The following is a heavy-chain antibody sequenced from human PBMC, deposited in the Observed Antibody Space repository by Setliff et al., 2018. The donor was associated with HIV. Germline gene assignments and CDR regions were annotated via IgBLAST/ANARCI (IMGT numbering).Heavy chain of an antibody. J-gene: IGHJ6*02. CDR2: ISGSGGST. CDR3: ARDCRVGWVFTYGMDV. CDR1: GFTFSSYA. D-gene: IGHD6-13*01. Sequence: GGSLRLSCAASGFTFSSYAMSWVRQAPGKGLEWVSAISGSGGSTYYADSVKGRFTISRDNSKNTLFLQMNSLRPEDTAVYYCARDCRVGWVFTYGMDVWGQGTLVT. V-gene: IGHV3-23*01.